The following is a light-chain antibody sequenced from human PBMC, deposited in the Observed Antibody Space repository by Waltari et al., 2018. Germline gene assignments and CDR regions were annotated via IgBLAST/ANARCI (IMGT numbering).Light chain of an antibody. J-gene: IGLJ1*01. CDR2: EVS. CDR1: SSDVGSYNL. Sequence: QSALTQPASVSGSPGQSITIPGTGTSSDVGSYNLVSWYQQHPGKAPKLMIYEVSKRPSGVSNRFSGSKSGNTASPTISGLQAEDEADYYCCSYAGSSTPYVFGTGTKVTVL. CDR3: CSYAGSSTPYV. V-gene: IGLV2-23*02.